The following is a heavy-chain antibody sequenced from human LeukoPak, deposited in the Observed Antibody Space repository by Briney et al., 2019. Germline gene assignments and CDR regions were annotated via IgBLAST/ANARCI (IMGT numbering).Heavy chain of an antibody. V-gene: IGHV3-30*18. J-gene: IGHJ4*02. CDR1: GFTFRSYG. CDR3: AKDRSSSWSFDY. Sequence: GRSLRLSCAASGFTFRSYGMHWVRQAPGKGLEWVAVISYDGSKKYHADSVKGRFPISRDNSKNTLYLQMNSLRAEDTAVYYCAKDRSSSWSFDYWGQGTLVTVSS. D-gene: IGHD6-13*01. CDR2: ISYDGSKK.